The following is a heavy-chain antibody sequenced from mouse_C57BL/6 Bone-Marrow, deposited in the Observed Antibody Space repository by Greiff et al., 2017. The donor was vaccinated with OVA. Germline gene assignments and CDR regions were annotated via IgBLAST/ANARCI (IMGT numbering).Heavy chain of an antibody. CDR3: ARSYGNHVYWYFDV. CDR1: GYTFTSYG. V-gene: IGHV1-81*01. Sequence: VQLQQSGAELARPGASVKLSCKASGYTFTSYGISWVKQRTGQGLEWIGEIYPRSGNTYYNEKFKGKATLTADKSSSTAYMELRSLTSEDSAVYYCARSYGNHVYWYFDVWGTGTTVTVSS. J-gene: IGHJ1*03. D-gene: IGHD2-1*01. CDR2: IYPRSGNT.